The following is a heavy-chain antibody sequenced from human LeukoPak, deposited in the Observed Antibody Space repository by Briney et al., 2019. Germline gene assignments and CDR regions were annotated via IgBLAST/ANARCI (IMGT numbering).Heavy chain of an antibody. CDR1: GGSISSYY. J-gene: IGHJ4*02. D-gene: IGHD6-13*01. V-gene: IGHV4-4*07. Sequence: SETLSLTCTVSGGSISSYYWSWIRQPAGKGLEWIGRIYTSGSTNYNPSLKSRVTISVGRSKNQFSLKLSSVTAADTAVYYCARARRSSWYGGGLFDYWGQGTLVTVSS. CDR3: ARARRSSWYGGGLFDY. CDR2: IYTSGST.